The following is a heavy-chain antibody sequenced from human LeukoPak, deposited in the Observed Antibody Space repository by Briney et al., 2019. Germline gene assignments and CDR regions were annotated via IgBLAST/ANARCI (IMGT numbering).Heavy chain of an antibody. CDR3: AVDIVVVPAAPGGNWFDP. D-gene: IGHD2-2*01. J-gene: IGHJ5*02. CDR1: GYTFTGYY. V-gene: IGHV1-2*02. Sequence: ASVKVSCKASGYTFTGYYMHWVRQAPGQGLEWMGWINPNSGGTNYAQKFQGRVTMTRDTSISTAYMELSRLRSDDTVVYYCAVDIVVVPAAPGGNWFDPWGQGTLVTVSS. CDR2: INPNSGGT.